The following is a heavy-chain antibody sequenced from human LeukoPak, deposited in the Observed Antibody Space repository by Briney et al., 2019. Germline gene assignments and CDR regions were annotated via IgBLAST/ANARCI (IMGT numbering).Heavy chain of an antibody. J-gene: IGHJ4*02. V-gene: IGHV3-21*01. D-gene: IGHD3-22*01. CDR1: GLTFSSYS. Sequence: GGSLRLSCAASGLTFSSYSMNWVRQAPGKGLEWVSSISSSSNYIYYADSVKGRFTISRDNAKNSLYLQMNSLRAEDTAVYYCAMNYYDSSRYFPFDFWGQGTLVTVSS. CDR2: ISSSSNYI. CDR3: AMNYYDSSRYFPFDF.